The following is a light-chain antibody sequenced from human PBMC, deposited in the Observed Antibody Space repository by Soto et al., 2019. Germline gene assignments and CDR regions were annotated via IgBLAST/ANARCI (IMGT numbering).Light chain of an antibody. Sequence: DIQMTQSPSTLSASVGDRVTITCGASQSISSWLARYQQKPGKAPKLLIYGASSLESGVPSRFSGSGSGAEFTLTISSLQPDDFATYYCQQYNTYPWTFGQGTKVEFK. CDR2: GAS. CDR3: QQYNTYPWT. CDR1: QSISSW. J-gene: IGKJ1*01. V-gene: IGKV1-5*01.